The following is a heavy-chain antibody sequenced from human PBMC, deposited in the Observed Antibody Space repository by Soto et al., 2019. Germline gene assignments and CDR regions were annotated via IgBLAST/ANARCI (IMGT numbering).Heavy chain of an antibody. CDR3: AQDRGWGVVSPSHDS. Sequence: EVQLLESGGGLVQPGGSLRVSCATSGFTFKNFVMSWVRQAPGKGLEWVAAIRASGEQTFYADSVKGRFTISRDNSKNMLFLLMNSLRDDDTALYFCAQDRGWGVVSPSHDSWGQGTLVTVS. CDR2: IRASGEQT. V-gene: IGHV3-23*01. CDR1: GFTFKNFV. D-gene: IGHD2-21*01. J-gene: IGHJ4*02.